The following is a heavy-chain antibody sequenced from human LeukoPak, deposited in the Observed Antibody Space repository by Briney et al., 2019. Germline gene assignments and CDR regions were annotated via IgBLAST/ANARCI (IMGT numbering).Heavy chain of an antibody. V-gene: IGHV4-59*01. CDR2: IYYSGTT. Sequence: SETLSLTCTVSGGTISHYYWSWIRQSPGKGLEWIGYIYYSGTTNYNPSLKSRVTISVDTSRNQFSLQLRSVTAADTAVYYCAREDPQTTVPEGMDVWGQGTTVIVSS. CDR1: GGTISHYY. D-gene: IGHD4-17*01. CDR3: AREDPQTTVPEGMDV. J-gene: IGHJ6*02.